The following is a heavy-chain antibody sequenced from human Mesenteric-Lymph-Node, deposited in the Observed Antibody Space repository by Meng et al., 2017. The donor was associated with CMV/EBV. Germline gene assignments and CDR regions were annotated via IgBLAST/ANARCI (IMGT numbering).Heavy chain of an antibody. CDR2: IRSKVYGGTT. D-gene: IGHD2-2*02. V-gene: IGHV3-71*01. CDR3: TRDTRYCSTTSCYTDY. Sequence: GGSLRLSCVASGFPVSGNYLSWVRQAPGKGLEWVGFIRSKVYGGTTEYAASVKGRFTISRDDSKSIAYLQMNSLKTEDTAVYYCTRDTRYCSTTSCYTDYWGQGTLVTVSS. CDR1: GFPVSGNY. J-gene: IGHJ4*02.